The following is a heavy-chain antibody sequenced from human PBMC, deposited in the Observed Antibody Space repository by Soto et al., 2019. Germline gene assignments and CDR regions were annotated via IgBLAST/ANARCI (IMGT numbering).Heavy chain of an antibody. Sequence: QVQLVQSGAEMKKPGASVKVSCKASGYTFTTYGISWVRQAPGQGLEWMGWISAYNGNTHYAQKIQGRVTMTTETSASTAYVELRSLRSDDKAGYYCARGHFPSNYDSFDDWGQGTLVTVSS. CDR1: GYTFTTYG. V-gene: IGHV1-18*04. J-gene: IGHJ4*02. CDR2: ISAYNGNT. D-gene: IGHD3-3*02. CDR3: ARGHFPSNYDSFDD.